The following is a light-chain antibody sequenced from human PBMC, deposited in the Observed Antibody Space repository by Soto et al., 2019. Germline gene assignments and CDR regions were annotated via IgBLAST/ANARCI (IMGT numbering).Light chain of an antibody. J-gene: IGLJ7*01. V-gene: IGLV1-47*01. CDR2: RNN. CDR1: SSNIGSNY. CDR3: AAWDDSLSGPAV. Sequence: QSVLTQPPSASGTPGQRVTISCYGSSSNIGSNYVYWYQQLPGTAPKLLIYRNNQRPSGVPDRFSGSKSGTSASLAISGLRSEDEADYYCAAWDDSLSGPAVFGGGTQLTVL.